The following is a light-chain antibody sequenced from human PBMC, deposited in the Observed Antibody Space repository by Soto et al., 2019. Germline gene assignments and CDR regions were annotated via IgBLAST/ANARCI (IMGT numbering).Light chain of an antibody. CDR2: AAS. CDR3: QQHNNYPRYT. Sequence: DIQLTQSPSFLSASVGDRVTITCRASQAISSYLAWYQQKPGQAPKLLIYAASTLQSGVPSRFSGSGSGTEFTLTISSLQPEDFATYYCQQHNNYPRYTFGQGTELEIK. V-gene: IGKV1-9*01. J-gene: IGKJ2*01. CDR1: QAISSY.